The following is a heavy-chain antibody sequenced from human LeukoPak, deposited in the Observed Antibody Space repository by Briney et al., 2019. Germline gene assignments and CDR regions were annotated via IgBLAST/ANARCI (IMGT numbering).Heavy chain of an antibody. CDR3: ARDLSGVAGYTYGRGIDY. Sequence: GGSLRLSCAASGFTFDDYVMSWVRQAPGKGLEWVSYISSSGSTIYYADSVKGRFTISRDNAKNSLYLQMNSLRAEDTAVYYCARDLSGVAGYTYGRGIDYWGQGTLVTVSS. V-gene: IGHV3-11*04. D-gene: IGHD5-18*01. CDR2: ISSSGSTI. CDR1: GFTFDDYV. J-gene: IGHJ4*02.